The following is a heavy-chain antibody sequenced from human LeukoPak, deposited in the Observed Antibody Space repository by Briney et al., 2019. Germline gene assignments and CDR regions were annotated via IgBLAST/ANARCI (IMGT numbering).Heavy chain of an antibody. CDR3: ASPLVMSVLIDY. Sequence: PGGSLRLSCAASGFTVSSNYMSWVRQAPGNGLEWVSVIYSGGSTYYADSVKGRFTISRDNAKDSLYLQMNSLRAEDTAVYYCASPLVMSVLIDYWGQGTLVTVSS. V-gene: IGHV3-66*01. J-gene: IGHJ4*02. CDR2: IYSGGST. CDR1: GFTVSSNY. D-gene: IGHD3-16*02.